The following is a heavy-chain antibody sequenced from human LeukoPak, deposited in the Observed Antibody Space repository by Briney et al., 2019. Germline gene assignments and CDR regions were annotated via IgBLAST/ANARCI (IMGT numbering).Heavy chain of an antibody. CDR3: ARTYYYDSSGYYSYFDY. J-gene: IGHJ4*02. Sequence: GASVKVSCKASGYTFTSYGISWVRQAPGQGLEWMGWISAYNGNTNYAQKLQGRVTMTTDTSTSTAYMELRSLRSDDTAVYYCARTYYYDSSGYYSYFDYWGLGTLVTVSS. V-gene: IGHV1-18*01. D-gene: IGHD3-22*01. CDR2: ISAYNGNT. CDR1: GYTFTSYG.